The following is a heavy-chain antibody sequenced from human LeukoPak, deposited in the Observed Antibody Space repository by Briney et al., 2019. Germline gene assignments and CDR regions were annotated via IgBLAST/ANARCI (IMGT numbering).Heavy chain of an antibody. Sequence: SETLSLTCAVYGGCFSGYYWSWIRQPPGKGLEWIGEINHSGSTNYNPSLKSRVTISVDTSKNQFSLKLSSVTAADTAVYYCARSLTVSNWGQGTLVTVSS. D-gene: IGHD1-14*01. CDR3: ARSLTVSN. V-gene: IGHV4-34*01. CDR2: INHSGST. CDR1: GGCFSGYY. J-gene: IGHJ4*02.